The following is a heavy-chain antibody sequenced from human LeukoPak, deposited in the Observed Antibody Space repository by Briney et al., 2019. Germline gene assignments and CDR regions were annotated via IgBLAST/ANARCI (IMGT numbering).Heavy chain of an antibody. D-gene: IGHD5-18*01. CDR2: IYYTGAT. J-gene: IGHJ4*02. CDR1: GGSFSGYY. Sequence: SETLSLTCAVYGGSFSGYYWSWIRLPPGKGLEWIGYIYYTGATNYSPSLKSRVTISLDTSKNQFSLRLSSVTAADAAVYYCARAGYSYGTGYYFDYWGQGALVTVSS. CDR3: ARAGYSYGTGYYFDY. V-gene: IGHV4-59*01.